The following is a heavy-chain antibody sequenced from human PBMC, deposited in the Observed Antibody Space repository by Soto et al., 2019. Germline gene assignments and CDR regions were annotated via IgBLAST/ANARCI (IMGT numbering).Heavy chain of an antibody. CDR1: GYSFTIYG. Sequence: ASVKVSCKASGYSFTIYGISWVRQPPGQGLEWMGWISAYNGNTNYAQKLQGRVTMTTDTSTSTAYMELRSLRSDDTAVYYCARGGPGYGDYVEEDYFDYWGQGTLVTVSS. V-gene: IGHV1-18*01. CDR2: ISAYNGNT. D-gene: IGHD4-17*01. CDR3: ARGGPGYGDYVEEDYFDY. J-gene: IGHJ4*02.